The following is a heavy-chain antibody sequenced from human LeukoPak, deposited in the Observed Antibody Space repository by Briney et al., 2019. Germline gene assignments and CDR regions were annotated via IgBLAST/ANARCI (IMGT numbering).Heavy chain of an antibody. Sequence: EASVKVSCKASGYTFTGYHMHWVRQAPGQGLEWMGWINPNSGGTNYAQKFQGRVTMTRDTSISTAYMELSRLRSDDTAVYYCARDLYSSSWYFPGTHYNWFDPWGQGTLVTVSS. D-gene: IGHD6-13*01. J-gene: IGHJ5*02. CDR3: ARDLYSSSWYFPGTHYNWFDP. V-gene: IGHV1-2*02. CDR2: INPNSGGT. CDR1: GYTFTGYH.